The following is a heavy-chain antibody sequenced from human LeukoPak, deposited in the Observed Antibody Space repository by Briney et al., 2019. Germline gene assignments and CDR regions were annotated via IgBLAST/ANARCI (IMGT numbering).Heavy chain of an antibody. V-gene: IGHV1-3*01. D-gene: IGHD3-10*01. Sequence: ASVKVSCKASGYTFTSYAMHWVRQAPGQRLEWMGWINAGNGNTKYSQKFQGRVTITRDTSASTAYMELSSLRSEDTAVYYCARGGRVRDYYGSGRPRRGDWFDPWGQGTLVTVSS. CDR3: ARGGRVRDYYGSGRPRRGDWFDP. J-gene: IGHJ5*02. CDR1: GYTFTSYA. CDR2: INAGNGNT.